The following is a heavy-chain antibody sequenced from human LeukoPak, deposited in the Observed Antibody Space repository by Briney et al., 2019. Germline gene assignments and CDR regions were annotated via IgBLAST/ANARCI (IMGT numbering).Heavy chain of an antibody. CDR1: GYTFTGYY. CDR2: INPNSGGT. CDR3: ARAVGYSSSWLDI. Sequence: ASVKVSCKASGYTFTGYYMHWVRQAPGQGLEWMGWINPNSGGTNYAQKFQGRVTMTRDTSISTAYMELSRLRSDDTAVYYCARAVGYSSSWLDIWGQGTMVTVSS. J-gene: IGHJ3*02. V-gene: IGHV1-2*02. D-gene: IGHD6-13*01.